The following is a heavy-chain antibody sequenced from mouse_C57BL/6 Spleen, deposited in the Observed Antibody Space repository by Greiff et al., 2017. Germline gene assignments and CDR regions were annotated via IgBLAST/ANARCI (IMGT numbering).Heavy chain of an antibody. J-gene: IGHJ4*01. D-gene: IGHD2-5*01. CDR3: ARRPYYSNYVDYAMDY. V-gene: IGHV5-17*01. CDR2: ISSGSSTI. CDR1: GFTFSDYG. Sequence: EVKLMESGGGLVKPGGSLKLSCAASGFTFSDYGMHWVRQAPEQGLEWVAYISSGSSTIYYADTVKGRFTISRDNAKNTLFLQMTSLRSEDTAMYYCARRPYYSNYVDYAMDYWGQGASVTVSS.